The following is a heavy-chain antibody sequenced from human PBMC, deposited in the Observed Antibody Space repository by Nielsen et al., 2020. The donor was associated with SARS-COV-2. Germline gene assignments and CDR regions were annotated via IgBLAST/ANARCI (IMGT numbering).Heavy chain of an antibody. CDR1: GFTFDDYA. CDR2: ISWNSGSI. J-gene: IGHJ4*02. D-gene: IGHD4-17*01. CDR3: VRESAYGDYTGGFDY. V-gene: IGHV3-9*01. Sequence: SLKISCAASGFTFDDYAMHWVRQAPGKGLEWVSGISWNSGSIGYADSVKGRFTISRDNSNSTLSLQMTSLRGEDTAVYYCVRESAYGDYTGGFDYWGQGALVTVSS.